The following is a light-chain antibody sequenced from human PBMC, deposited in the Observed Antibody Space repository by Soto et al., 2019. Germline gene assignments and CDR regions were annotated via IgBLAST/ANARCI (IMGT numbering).Light chain of an antibody. J-gene: IGLJ2*01. CDR1: SSNIGKNT. CDR2: STN. V-gene: IGLV1-44*01. CDR3: ATWDDSLSIPV. Sequence: QSVLTQAPSVSGTPGQRVPISCSGSSSNIGKNTVNWYQQLPGAAPRLLIYSTNQRPSGVPDRFSGSKSGTSASLAISGLHSDDEADYYCATWDDSLSIPVFGGGTKVTVL.